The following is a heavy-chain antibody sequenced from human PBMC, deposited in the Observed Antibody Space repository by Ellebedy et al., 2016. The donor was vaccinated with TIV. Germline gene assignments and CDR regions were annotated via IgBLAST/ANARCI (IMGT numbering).Heavy chain of an antibody. CDR3: ARDRDGSSSSDFQH. V-gene: IGHV1-18*04. Sequence: AASVKVSCKASGYTFTTYGITWVRQAPGQGPEWMGWIGTYEGNTKYAQKLQGRVTMTRDPSTSTAYMELRSLRSDDTAVYYCARDRDGSSSSDFQHWGPGTLVTVSS. CDR1: GYTFTTYG. D-gene: IGHD6-6*01. CDR2: IGTYEGNT. J-gene: IGHJ1*01.